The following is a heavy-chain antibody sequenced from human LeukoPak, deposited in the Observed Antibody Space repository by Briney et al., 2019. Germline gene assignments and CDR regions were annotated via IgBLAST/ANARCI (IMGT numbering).Heavy chain of an antibody. CDR3: ARDSATLYYYDSSGSSGWFDP. CDR1: GGSISSSSYY. J-gene: IGHJ5*02. D-gene: IGHD3-22*01. Sequence: SETLSLTCTVSGGSISSSSYYWGWIRQPPGTGLEWIGSIYYSGSTYYNPSLKSRVTISVDTSKSQFSLKLSSVTAADTAVYYCARDSATLYYYDSSGSSGWFDPWGQGTLVTVSS. V-gene: IGHV4-39*07. CDR2: IYYSGST.